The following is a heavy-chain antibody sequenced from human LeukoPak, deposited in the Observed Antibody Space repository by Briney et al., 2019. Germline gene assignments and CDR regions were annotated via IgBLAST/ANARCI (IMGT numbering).Heavy chain of an antibody. CDR3: AREGDGPGFDY. Sequence: GASVKVSCKASGYTFTSYYMHWVRQAPGQGLEWMGIINPSGGSTSYAQKFQGRVTMTRDMSTSTVYMELSSMRSEATAVYYCAREGDGPGFDYWGQGTLVTVSS. CDR1: GYTFTSYY. J-gene: IGHJ4*02. D-gene: IGHD3-16*01. V-gene: IGHV1-46*01. CDR2: INPSGGST.